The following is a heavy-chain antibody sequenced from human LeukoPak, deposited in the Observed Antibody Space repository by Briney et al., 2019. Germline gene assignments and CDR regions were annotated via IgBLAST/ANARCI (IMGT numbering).Heavy chain of an antibody. V-gene: IGHV4-34*01. CDR1: GGSFSGYY. J-gene: IGHJ4*02. CDR2: INHSGST. Sequence: SETLSLTCAVYGGSFSGYYWSWIRQSPGKGLEWIGEINHSGSTNYNPSLKSRVTISVDTSKNQFSLKLSFVTAADTAVYYCARGTAGDYYDSSGSKSYYFDYWGQGTLVTVSS. CDR3: ARGTAGDYYDSSGSKSYYFDY. D-gene: IGHD3-22*01.